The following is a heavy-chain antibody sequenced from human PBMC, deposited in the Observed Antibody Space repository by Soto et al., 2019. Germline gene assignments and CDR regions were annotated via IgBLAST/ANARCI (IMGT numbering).Heavy chain of an antibody. J-gene: IGHJ5*02. D-gene: IGHD6-13*01. Sequence: QVQLVESGGGVVQPGRSLRLSCAASGFTFSSYGMHWVRQPPGKALEWVAVISYDGSNKYYADSVKGRFTISRDNSKNPLYLHENSLRAEDTAVYYCAKYALQCIAAAIGRCDPWGHGNMVTVS. V-gene: IGHV3-30*18. CDR3: AKYALQCIAAAIGRCDP. CDR2: ISYDGSNK. CDR1: GFTFSSYG.